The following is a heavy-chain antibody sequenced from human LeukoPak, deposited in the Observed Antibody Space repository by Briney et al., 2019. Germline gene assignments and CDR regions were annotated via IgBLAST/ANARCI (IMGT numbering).Heavy chain of an antibody. Sequence: ASVKVSCKASGGTFSSYAISWVRQAPGQGLEWMGGIIPIFGTANYAQKFQGRVTITADESTSTAYMELSSLRSEDTAVYYCARDKRPDYSNYGSLFDPWGQGTLVTVSS. CDR3: ARDKRPDYSNYGSLFDP. V-gene: IGHV1-69*13. J-gene: IGHJ5*02. D-gene: IGHD4-11*01. CDR2: IIPIFGTA. CDR1: GGTFSSYA.